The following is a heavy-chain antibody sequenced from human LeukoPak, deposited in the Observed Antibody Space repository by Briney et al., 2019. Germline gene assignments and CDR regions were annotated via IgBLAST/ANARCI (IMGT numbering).Heavy chain of an antibody. Sequence: GASVKVSCKASGYTFTSYAMHWVRQAPGQRLEWMGWINAGNGNTKYSQRFQGRVTITRDTSASTAYMELSSLRSEDTAVYYCARLYNWNDSDYWGQGTLVTVSS. CDR3: ARLYNWNDSDY. V-gene: IGHV1-3*01. CDR2: INAGNGNT. J-gene: IGHJ4*02. D-gene: IGHD1-20*01. CDR1: GYTFTSYA.